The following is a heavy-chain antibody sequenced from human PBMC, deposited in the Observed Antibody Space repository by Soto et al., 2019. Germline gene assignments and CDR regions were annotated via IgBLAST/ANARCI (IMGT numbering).Heavy chain of an antibody. CDR3: AKGVVAAATNRPSDY. V-gene: IGHV3-23*01. D-gene: IGHD2-15*01. CDR2: ISVSGDIT. CDR1: GFTFSSYA. J-gene: IGHJ4*02. Sequence: EVQLLESGGGLKQSGGSLRLSCAASGFTFSSYAMSWVRQAPGKGLEWVSIISVSGDITYYADSVKGRFTISRDNSKNTLYLQMNSLRAEDTALYYCAKGVVAAATNRPSDYWGRGTLVTVSS.